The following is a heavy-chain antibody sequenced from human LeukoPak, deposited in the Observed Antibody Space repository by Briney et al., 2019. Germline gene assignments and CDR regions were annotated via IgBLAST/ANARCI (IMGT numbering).Heavy chain of an antibody. V-gene: IGHV3-23*01. CDR2: ISGSGGST. J-gene: IGHJ3*02. CDR3: ARGASRAFDI. CDR1: GFTFSSYA. Sequence: GGSLRLSCAASGFTFSSYAMSWVRQAPGKGLEWVSAISGSGGSTYYADSVKGRFTISRDNSKDTLYLQMNSLRVEDTAVYYCARGASRAFDIWGQGTMVTVSS.